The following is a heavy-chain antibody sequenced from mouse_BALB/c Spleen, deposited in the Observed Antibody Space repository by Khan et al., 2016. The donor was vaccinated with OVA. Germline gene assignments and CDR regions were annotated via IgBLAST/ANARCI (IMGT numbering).Heavy chain of an antibody. V-gene: IGHV1-26*01. D-gene: IGHD2-14*01. J-gene: IGHJ3*01. Sequence: VQLQQSGPDLVKPGASVKISCKASGYSFTLYYMTWVRQSHGKSLEWIGRVNPNTGGTDYNQDFKGKAILTVDKSSNTVYMEFRSLTSEDSAVYYCARGYDFFAYWGQGTLVTVSA. CDR1: GYSFTLYY. CDR2: VNPNTGGT. CDR3: ARGYDFFAY.